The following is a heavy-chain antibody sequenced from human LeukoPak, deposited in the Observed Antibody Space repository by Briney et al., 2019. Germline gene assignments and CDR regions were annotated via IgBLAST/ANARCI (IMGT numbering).Heavy chain of an antibody. CDR3: ARAPPFSGTPDY. D-gene: IGHD1-1*01. Sequence: SETLSLTCTVSGGSISSGSYYWSWIRQPAGKGLEWIGRIYTSGSTNYNPSLKSRVTISVDTSKNQFSLKLSPVTAADTAVEGSARAPPFSGTPDYCGQGDLVTVSS. CDR1: GGSISSGSYY. V-gene: IGHV4-61*02. CDR2: IYTSGST. J-gene: IGHJ4*03.